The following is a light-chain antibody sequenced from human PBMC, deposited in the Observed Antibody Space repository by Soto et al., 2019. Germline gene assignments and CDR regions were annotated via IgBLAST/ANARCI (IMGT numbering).Light chain of an antibody. V-gene: IGKV1-39*01. CDR2: AAS. CDR1: QGISSY. CDR3: QHSYSTST. J-gene: IGKJ3*01. Sequence: DIQMTQSPSSLSASVGDRVTITCRASQGISSYLNWYQQKPGKAPKLLIYAASSLQSGVPSRFSGSAAGTDLTPTIRSLQPEDFATYYCQHSYSTSTFGAGPKVDI.